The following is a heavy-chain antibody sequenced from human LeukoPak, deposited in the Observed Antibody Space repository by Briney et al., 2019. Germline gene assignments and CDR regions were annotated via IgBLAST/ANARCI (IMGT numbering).Heavy chain of an antibody. V-gene: IGHV1-69*04. CDR3: AKGATVGKEALDI. Sequence: GASVKVSCKASGYTFTSYGISWVRQAPGQGLEWLGRIIPMIGTAKYAQKFQGRVTFTADTSTNTAYMELSSLTSEDTALYFCAKGATVGKEALDIWGQGSLVTVSS. D-gene: IGHD1-14*01. CDR1: GYTFTSYG. J-gene: IGHJ3*02. CDR2: IIPMIGTA.